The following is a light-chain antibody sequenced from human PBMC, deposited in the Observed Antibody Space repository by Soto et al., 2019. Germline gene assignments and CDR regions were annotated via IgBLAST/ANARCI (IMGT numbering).Light chain of an antibody. J-gene: IGKJ3*01. CDR2: DAS. V-gene: IGKV3-11*01. CDR1: QSVSSY. Sequence: EIVLTQSPATLSLSPGERATLSCRASQSVSSYLAWYQQKPGQAPRLLIYDASNRATGIPARFSGSGSGTDFTLNISSLEPEDFAVYYCQQRSNWLRDFGPGTKVDIK. CDR3: QQRSNWLRD.